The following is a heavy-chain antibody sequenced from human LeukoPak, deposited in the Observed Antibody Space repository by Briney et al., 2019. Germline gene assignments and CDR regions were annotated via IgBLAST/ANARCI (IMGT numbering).Heavy chain of an antibody. CDR1: GYTFTGYY. V-gene: IGHV1-18*04. CDR2: ISAYNGNT. Sequence: ASVTVSCQPSGYTFTGYYMHWVRQAPGQRLEWMGWISAYNGNTNYAQKLQCRVTMTTDTSTSTAYMELRSLRSDDTAVYYCARFSGWFGETIDYWGQGTLVTVSS. J-gene: IGHJ4*02. CDR3: ARFSGWFGETIDY. D-gene: IGHD3-10*01.